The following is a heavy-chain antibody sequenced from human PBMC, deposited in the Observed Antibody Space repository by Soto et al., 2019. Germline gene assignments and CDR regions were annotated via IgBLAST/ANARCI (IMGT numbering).Heavy chain of an antibody. CDR2: INHSGST. CDR1: GGSFSGYY. J-gene: IGHJ4*02. CDR3: ARTTAFVSGTYPPAHFDY. Sequence: SETLSLTCAVYGGSFSGYYWSWIRQSPGKGLEWIGEINHSGSTNYTPSLKSRVTISVDTSKNQVSLKLSSVTAADTAVYYCARTTAFVSGTYPPAHFDYWGQGTRVTVPS. D-gene: IGHD3-16*01. V-gene: IGHV4-34*01.